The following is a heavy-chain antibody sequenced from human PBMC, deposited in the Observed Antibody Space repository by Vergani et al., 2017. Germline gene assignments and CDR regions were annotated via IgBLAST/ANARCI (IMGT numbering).Heavy chain of an antibody. Sequence: QVQLVESGGGVVQPGKSLSLSCETSGFIFSDYVMHWVRQAPGKGLEWVAGIWQYGSNEKYVDSVQGRFTISRDNSKNTLYLEMESLRVEDTAVYFCARDKSKRAPAVMGTYYYYMDVWGKGTKVTVSS. V-gene: IGHV3-33*01. J-gene: IGHJ6*03. CDR2: IWQYGSNE. D-gene: IGHD3-16*01. CDR3: ARDKSKRAPAVMGTYYYYMDV. CDR1: GFIFSDYV.